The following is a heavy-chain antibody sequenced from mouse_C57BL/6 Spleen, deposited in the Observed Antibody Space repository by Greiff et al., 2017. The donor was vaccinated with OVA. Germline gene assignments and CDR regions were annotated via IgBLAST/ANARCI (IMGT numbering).Heavy chain of an antibody. J-gene: IGHJ3*01. CDR2: INPNYGTT. CDR3: ATAQATAWFAY. CDR1: GYSFTDYN. Sequence: VHVKQSGPELVKPGASVKISCKASGYSFTDYNMNWVKQSNGKSLEWIGVINPNYGTTSYNQKFKGKATLTVDQSSSTAYMQLNSLTSEDSAVYYCATAQATAWFAYWGQGTLVTVSA. D-gene: IGHD3-2*02. V-gene: IGHV1-39*01.